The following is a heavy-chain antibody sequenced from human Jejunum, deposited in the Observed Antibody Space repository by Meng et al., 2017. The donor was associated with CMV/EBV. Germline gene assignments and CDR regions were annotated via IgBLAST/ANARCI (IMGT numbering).Heavy chain of an antibody. J-gene: IGHJ4*02. CDR2: IYSNGNA. CDR3: ARGGIFRGIDY. D-gene: IGHD3-10*01. V-gene: IGHV4-30-4*08. Sequence: QVEVQGSGPRLVIPSQTLSLTCTVSGDSFSSGDYCRNWIRQSPGKGLEWIGYIYSNGNAYYNPSLQSRVSISVDTSKNEFSLNLNSVTAADTALYFCARGGIFRGIDYWGQGTLVTVSS. CDR1: GDSFSSGDYC.